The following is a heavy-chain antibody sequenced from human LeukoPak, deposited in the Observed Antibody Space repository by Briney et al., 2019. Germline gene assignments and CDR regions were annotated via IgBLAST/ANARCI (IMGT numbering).Heavy chain of an antibody. CDR1: GGTFSSYA. J-gene: IGHJ5*02. CDR3: ARDRSEQQRAFDP. CDR2: IIPIFGTA. V-gene: IGHV1-69*13. D-gene: IGHD6-13*01. Sequence: SVKVSCKASGGTFSSYAISWVRQAPGQGLEWMGGIIPIFGTANYAQKFQGRVTITADESTSTAYMELSSLRSEDTAVYYCARDRSEQQRAFDPWGQGTLVTVSS.